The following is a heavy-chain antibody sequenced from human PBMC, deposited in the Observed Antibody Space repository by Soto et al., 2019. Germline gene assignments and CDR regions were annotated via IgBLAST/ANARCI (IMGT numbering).Heavy chain of an antibody. V-gene: IGHV3-23*01. CDR1: GFTFSSYA. D-gene: IGHD3-22*01. CDR2: ISGSGGST. Sequence: PGGSLRLSCAASGFTFSSYAMSWVRQAPGKGLEWVSGISGSGGSTYYADPVKGRFTISRDNSKNTLYLQMNSLRAEDTAVYYCAKDTRRYDYDSSGYYPLGFDYWGQGILVTAPQ. CDR3: AKDTRRYDYDSSGYYPLGFDY. J-gene: IGHJ4*02.